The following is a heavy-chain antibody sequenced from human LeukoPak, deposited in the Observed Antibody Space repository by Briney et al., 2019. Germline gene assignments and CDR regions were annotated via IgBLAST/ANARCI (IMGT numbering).Heavy chain of an antibody. CDR3: AKTWVGGGPYYFDY. J-gene: IGHJ4*02. CDR1: GFTFTSYY. V-gene: IGHV3-74*01. D-gene: IGHD4-23*01. CDR2: ISGDGSNT. Sequence: GGSLRLSCAASGFTFTSYYMHWVRQAPGKGLVWVSRISGDGSNTIYADSVKGRFTISRDNSKNTLYLQMNSLRAEDTAVYYCAKTWVGGGPYYFDYWGQGTLVTVSS.